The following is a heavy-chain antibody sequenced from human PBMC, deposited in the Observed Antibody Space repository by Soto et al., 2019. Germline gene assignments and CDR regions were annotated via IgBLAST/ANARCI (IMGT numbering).Heavy chain of an antibody. CDR3: ARGRGLYYYDSSGYVG. CDR2: INHSGST. J-gene: IGHJ4*02. CDR1: GGSFRGYY. V-gene: IGHV4-34*01. Sequence: PSETLSLTCAVYGGSFRGYYCSWIRQPPGKGLEWIGEINHSGSTNYNPSLKSRVTISVDTSKNQFSLKLSSVTAADTAVYYCARGRGLYYYDSSGYVGWGQGTLVTVSS. D-gene: IGHD3-22*01.